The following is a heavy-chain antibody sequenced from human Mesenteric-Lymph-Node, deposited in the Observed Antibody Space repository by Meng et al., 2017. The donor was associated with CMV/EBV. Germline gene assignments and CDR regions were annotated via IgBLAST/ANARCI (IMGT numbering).Heavy chain of an antibody. CDR2: ISYDGSKE. D-gene: IGHD3-22*01. CDR1: GYTFTSYD. J-gene: IGHJ4*02. CDR3: ARYYFDTSGNRYFAY. Sequence: SCKASGYTFTSYDINWVRQAPGKGLEWVAVISYDGSKEYADSVKGRFTISRDNSRDTLYLQMNSLRAEDTAVYYCARYYFDTSGNRYFAYWGQGTLVTVSS. V-gene: IGHV3-30-3*01.